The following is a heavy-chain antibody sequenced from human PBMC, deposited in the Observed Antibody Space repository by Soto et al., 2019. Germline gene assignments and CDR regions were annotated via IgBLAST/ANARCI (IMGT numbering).Heavy chain of an antibody. J-gene: IGHJ6*02. Sequence: QAQLVESGGSVVQPGRSLRLSCVVSGFTFRSYAMHWVRQAPGKGLEWVAVISYDGSYKSYVDSVEGRFTISRDNSKNTLNLQMKSLKTEDTAVYYCAKEFGQGPYYFYGMDVWGQGTTVTVSS. CDR3: AKEFGQGPYYFYGMDV. D-gene: IGHD3-16*01. CDR1: GFTFRSYA. CDR2: ISYDGSYK. V-gene: IGHV3-30*18.